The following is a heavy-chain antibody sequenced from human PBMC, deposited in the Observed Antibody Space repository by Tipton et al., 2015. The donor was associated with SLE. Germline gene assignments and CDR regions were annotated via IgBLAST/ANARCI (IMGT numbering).Heavy chain of an antibody. Sequence: TLSLTCTVSGGSISSGDYYWSWIRQPPGKGLEWIGYIYYSGSTYYNPSLKSRVTVSVDTSKNQFSLKLSSVTAADTAVYYCARDSGSYSGNYYGMDVWGQGTTVTVSS. CDR1: GGSISSGDYY. V-gene: IGHV4-30-4*01. CDR2: IYYSGST. CDR3: ARDSGSYSGNYYGMDV. D-gene: IGHD1-26*01. J-gene: IGHJ6*02.